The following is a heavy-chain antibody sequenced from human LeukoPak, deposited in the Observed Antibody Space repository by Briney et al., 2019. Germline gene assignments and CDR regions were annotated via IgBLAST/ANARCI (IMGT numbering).Heavy chain of an antibody. J-gene: IGHJ4*02. D-gene: IGHD6-19*01. CDR2: IFFDGNT. CDR3: ARERGSGWYDMAFDY. V-gene: IGHV4-39*07. CDR1: GGSITKTNYY. Sequence: SETLSLTCTVSGGSITKTNYYWGWIRQPPGKGLEWVGSIFFDGNTYYNPSLESRVTISVDTSKNQFSLKLRSLTAADTAVYYCARERGSGWYDMAFDYWGQGTLVTVSS.